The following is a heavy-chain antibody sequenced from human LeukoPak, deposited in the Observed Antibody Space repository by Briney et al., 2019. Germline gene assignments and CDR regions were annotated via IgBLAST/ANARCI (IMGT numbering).Heavy chain of an antibody. Sequence: SETLSLTCTVSGGSISSYYWSWIRQPAGKGLEWIGRIYSSGSTDYNPSLKSRVTISVDTSKNQLSLKLSAVTAADTAVYYCASVRRGFGESSKYYSYYYMDVWGNGTTVPIS. CDR3: ASVRRGFGESSKYYSYYYMDV. D-gene: IGHD3-10*01. CDR1: GGSISSYY. V-gene: IGHV4-4*07. J-gene: IGHJ6*03. CDR2: IYSSGST.